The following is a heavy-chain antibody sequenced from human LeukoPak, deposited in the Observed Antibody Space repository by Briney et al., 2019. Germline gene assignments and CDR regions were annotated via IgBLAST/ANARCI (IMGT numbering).Heavy chain of an antibody. J-gene: IGHJ4*02. CDR3: ARLESSGYYVY. CDR1: GYSFTSYW. D-gene: IGHD3-22*01. Sequence: PGESLKISCKGSGYSFTSYWIGWVRQMPGKGLEWMGRIDPRDSYTKYSPSFQGHVSISADKSISTAYLQWSSLKASDTATYYCARLESSGYYVYWGQGTLVTVSS. V-gene: IGHV5-10-1*01. CDR2: IDPRDSYT.